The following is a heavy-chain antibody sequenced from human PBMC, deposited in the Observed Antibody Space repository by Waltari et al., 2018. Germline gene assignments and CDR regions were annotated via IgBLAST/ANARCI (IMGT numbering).Heavy chain of an antibody. V-gene: IGHV1-2*02. Sequence: QVQLVQSGAEVKKPGASVKVSCKASGYTFTGYYMHWVRQAPGQGLEWMGWLNPNNGGTNNAEKCQGRVTLTRITSISKAYKELSRLRSDETAVYYCTRERSSSWYHSYYYYGMDVWGQGTTVTVSS. CDR3: TRERSSSWYHSYYYYGMDV. CDR2: LNPNNGGT. D-gene: IGHD6-13*01. J-gene: IGHJ6*02. CDR1: GYTFTGYY.